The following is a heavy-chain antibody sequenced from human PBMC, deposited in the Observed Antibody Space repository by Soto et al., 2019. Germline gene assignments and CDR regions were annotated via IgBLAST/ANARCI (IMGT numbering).Heavy chain of an antibody. CDR2: IYFGGGT. Sequence: SETLSLTCTVSGGSISGYSWSWIRQPPGKGLEWIGYIYFGGGTSYSPSLKSRVTISVDTSKNQFSLNLNSVTAADTAVYYCARDVGGGDPYDYWGQGTLVTVSS. J-gene: IGHJ4*02. CDR1: GGSISGYS. V-gene: IGHV4-59*01. D-gene: IGHD2-21*02. CDR3: ARDVGGGDPYDY.